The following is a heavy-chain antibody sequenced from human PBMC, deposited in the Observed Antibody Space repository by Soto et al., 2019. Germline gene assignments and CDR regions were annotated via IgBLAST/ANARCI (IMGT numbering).Heavy chain of an antibody. CDR3: TTGGLDYGSGSYMKYYYYGMDV. J-gene: IGHJ6*02. V-gene: IGHV3-15*01. Sequence: GGSLRLSCAASGFTFSNAWMSWVRQAPGKGLEWVGRIKSKTDGGTTDYAAPAKGRFTISRDDSKNTLYLQMNSLKTEDTAVYYCTTGGLDYGSGSYMKYYYYGMDVWGQGTTVTVSS. CDR2: IKSKTDGGTT. CDR1: GFTFSNAW. D-gene: IGHD3-10*01.